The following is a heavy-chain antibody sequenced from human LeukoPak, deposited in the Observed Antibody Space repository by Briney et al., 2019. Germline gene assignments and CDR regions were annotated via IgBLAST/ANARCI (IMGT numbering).Heavy chain of an antibody. V-gene: IGHV4-59*11. J-gene: IGHJ3*02. CDR2: IYYSGNT. D-gene: IGHD6-19*01. Sequence: SETLSLTCTVSGGSITGHYWSWIRQPPGKGLEWIGDIYYSGNTYYNPSPKSRVTVSVDTSRNQFSLKLSSVTAADTAVYYCARTQWLARGRNMRHAFDIWGQGTMVTVSS. CDR1: GGSITGHY. CDR3: ARTQWLARGRNMRHAFDI.